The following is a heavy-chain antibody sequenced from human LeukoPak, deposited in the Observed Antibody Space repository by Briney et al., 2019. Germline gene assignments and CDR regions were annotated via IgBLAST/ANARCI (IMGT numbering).Heavy chain of an antibody. V-gene: IGHV3-7*01. Sequence: GGALRLSCAASGFTFSSYWMRWVRQAPGKGLEWVATIKEDGSEKYYVDSVKGRFTISRDNAKNSLYLQMNSLRDEDTAVYYCARDRSRCYYWGQGTLVTVSS. CDR3: ARDRSRCYY. CDR2: IKEDGSEK. CDR1: GFTFSSYW. J-gene: IGHJ4*02.